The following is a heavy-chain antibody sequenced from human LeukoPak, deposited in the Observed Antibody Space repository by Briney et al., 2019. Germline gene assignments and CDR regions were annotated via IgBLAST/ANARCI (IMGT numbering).Heavy chain of an antibody. CDR3: ARLWRGVPGSFDY. Sequence: PSETLSLTCTVSGYSISSGYYWGWIRQPPGKGLEWIGTVSYSGSTYYNPSLKSRVIISVDTSKNQFSLRLSSVTAADTAVYYCARLWRGVPGSFDYWGQGTLVTVSS. D-gene: IGHD3-10*01. J-gene: IGHJ4*02. V-gene: IGHV4-38-2*02. CDR1: GYSISSGYY. CDR2: VSYSGST.